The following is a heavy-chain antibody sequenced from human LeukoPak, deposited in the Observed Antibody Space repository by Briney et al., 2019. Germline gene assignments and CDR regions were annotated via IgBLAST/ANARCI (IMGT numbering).Heavy chain of an antibody. Sequence: EASVKVSCKASGGTFSSYAISWVRQAPGQGLEWMGRIIPILGIANYAQKFQGRVTITADKSTSTAYMELSGLRSEDTAVYYCARDRSIAARPSWFDPWGQGTLVTVSS. CDR3: ARDRSIAARPSWFDP. CDR2: IIPILGIA. J-gene: IGHJ5*02. V-gene: IGHV1-69*04. CDR1: GGTFSSYA. D-gene: IGHD6-6*01.